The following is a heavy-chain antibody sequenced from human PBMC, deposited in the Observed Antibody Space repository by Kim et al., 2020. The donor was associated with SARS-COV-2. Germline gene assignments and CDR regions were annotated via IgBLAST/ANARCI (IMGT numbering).Heavy chain of an antibody. CDR1: GDSMSSSSYY. D-gene: IGHD3-22*01. V-gene: IGHV4-39*01. Sequence: SETLSLTCTVSGDSMSSSSYYWGWIRQPPGKGLEWIGSVYYSGSTYYNPSLKSRVTISVDTSKNQFSLKLNSVTAADTAVYYCARHTYYYDRSGYYY. CDR2: VYYSGST. J-gene: IGHJ6*01. CDR3: ARHTYYYDRSGYYY.